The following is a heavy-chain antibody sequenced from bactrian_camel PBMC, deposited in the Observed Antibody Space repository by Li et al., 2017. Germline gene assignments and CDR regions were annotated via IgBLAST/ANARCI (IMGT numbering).Heavy chain of an antibody. D-gene: IGHD4*01. CDR2: INRGGTT. V-gene: IGHV3S40*01. J-gene: IGHJ6*01. CDR3: VRPWGGYDVSFGY. Sequence: VQLVESGGGSVQTGGSLRLSCKASGFIYSSYCMGWFRQGPGKGLEWVSIINRGGTTYYADSMKGRFTISRDNAKNTVYLQMNSLKPEDTAVYYCVRPWGGYDVSFGYWGQGTQVTVS. CDR1: GFIYSSYC.